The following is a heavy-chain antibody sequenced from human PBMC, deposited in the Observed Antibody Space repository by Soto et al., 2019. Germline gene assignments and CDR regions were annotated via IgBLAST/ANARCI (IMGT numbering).Heavy chain of an antibody. CDR3: ARRPLIEDYYCGMDV. Sequence: QVQLVQSGAEVKKPGSSVKVSCKASGGTFSSYAISWVRQAPGQGLERMGGVIPIFGTANYAQKCQGRVTITADESTSTAYMELSSLRSEDTAVYYCARRPLIEDYYCGMDVWGQGTTVTVSS. CDR1: GGTFSSYA. V-gene: IGHV1-69*12. CDR2: VIPIFGTA. J-gene: IGHJ6*02.